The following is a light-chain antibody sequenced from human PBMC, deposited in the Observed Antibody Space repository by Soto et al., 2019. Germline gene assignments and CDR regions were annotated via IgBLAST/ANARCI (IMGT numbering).Light chain of an antibody. CDR1: QSVNSN. Sequence: EKVMTQSPATLSVTPGDRVTLSCRASQSVNSNLAWYQQKPGQSPRLLIYGASTRATGIPARFSGSGSGTVFTLTITSLQSEDFAVYYCQHYDSWHLTFGQGTRLEIK. J-gene: IGKJ5*01. CDR2: GAS. CDR3: QHYDSWHLT. V-gene: IGKV3-15*01.